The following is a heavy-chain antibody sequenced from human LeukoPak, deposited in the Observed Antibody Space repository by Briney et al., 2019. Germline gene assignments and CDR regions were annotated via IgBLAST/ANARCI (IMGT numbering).Heavy chain of an antibody. J-gene: IGHJ4*02. CDR2: ISAYNGNT. Sequence: ASVKVSCKASGYTFTSYGISWVRQAPGQGLEWMGWISAYNGNTNYAQKLQGRVTMTTDTSTSTAYMELRSLRSDGTAVYYCARDRAAHYYDSSGYYRFDYWGQGTLVTVSS. V-gene: IGHV1-18*01. CDR3: ARDRAAHYYDSSGYYRFDY. D-gene: IGHD3-22*01. CDR1: GYTFTSYG.